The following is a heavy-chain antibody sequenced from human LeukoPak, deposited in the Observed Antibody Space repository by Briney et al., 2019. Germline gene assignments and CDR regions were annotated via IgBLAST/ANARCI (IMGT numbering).Heavy chain of an antibody. CDR2: IYYSGST. CDR3: ARPHSSSWYGLFDY. CDR1: GGSISSSSYY. D-gene: IGHD6-13*01. Sequence: SETLSLTCTVSGGSISSSSYYWGWIRQPPGKGLEWIGSIYYSGSTYYNPSLKSRVTISVDTSKNQFSLKLSSVTAADMAVYYCARPHSSSWYGLFDYWGQGTLVTVSS. J-gene: IGHJ4*02. V-gene: IGHV4-39*01.